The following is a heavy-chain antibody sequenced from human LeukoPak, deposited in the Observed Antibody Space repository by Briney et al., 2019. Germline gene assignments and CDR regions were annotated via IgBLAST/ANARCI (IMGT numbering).Heavy chain of an antibody. Sequence: KPSETLSLTRNVSGGSISSYYWSWIRQLAGKGLEWIGRISSSGSTNYNPSLKSRVTMSVDTSKNQFSLKLSSVTAADTAVYYCARFQSDAFDIWGQGTLVTVSS. CDR2: ISSSGST. J-gene: IGHJ3*02. CDR3: ARFQSDAFDI. V-gene: IGHV4-4*07. CDR1: GGSISSYY.